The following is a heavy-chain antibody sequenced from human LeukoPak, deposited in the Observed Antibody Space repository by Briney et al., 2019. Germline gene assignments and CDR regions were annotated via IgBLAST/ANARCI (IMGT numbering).Heavy chain of an antibody. V-gene: IGHV3-66*01. CDR1: GFTVSSNY. CDR3: ARDLMVRGAGYYYYGMDV. Sequence: PGGSLRLSCAASGFTVSSNYMSWVREAPGKGLEGGSVIYSGGSTYYADSVKGRFTISRDNSKNTLYLQMNSLRVGDAAVYYCARDLMVRGAGYYYYGMDVWGQGTTVTVSS. CDR2: IYSGGST. J-gene: IGHJ6*02. D-gene: IGHD3-10*01.